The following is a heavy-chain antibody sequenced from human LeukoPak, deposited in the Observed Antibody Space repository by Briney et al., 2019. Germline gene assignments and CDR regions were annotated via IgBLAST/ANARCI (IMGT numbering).Heavy chain of an antibody. CDR2: ISGSGGST. V-gene: IGHV3-23*01. CDR1: GFTFSSYA. Sequence: GGSLRLSCAASGFTFSSYAMSWVRQAPGKGLEWVSAISGSGGSTYYADSVKGRFTISRDNSKNTLCLQMNSLRAEDTAVYYCAKTYSGFKYYFDYWGQGTLVTVSS. D-gene: IGHD5-12*01. J-gene: IGHJ4*02. CDR3: AKTYSGFKYYFDY.